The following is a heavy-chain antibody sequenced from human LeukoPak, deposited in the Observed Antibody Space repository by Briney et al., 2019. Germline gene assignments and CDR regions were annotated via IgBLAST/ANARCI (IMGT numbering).Heavy chain of an antibody. V-gene: IGHV3-20*04. Sequence: GGSLRLSCAASGFTFDDYGMSWVRQAPGKGLEWVSGINWNGGSTGYADSVKGRFTISRDNAKNSLYVQMNSLRAEDTAVYYCAKSSPPPLRSWGQGTLVTVSS. CDR1: GFTFDDYG. J-gene: IGHJ5*02. CDR3: AKSSPPPLRS. CDR2: INWNGGST.